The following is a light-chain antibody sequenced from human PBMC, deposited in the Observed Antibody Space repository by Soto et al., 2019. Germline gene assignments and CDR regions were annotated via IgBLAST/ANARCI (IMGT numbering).Light chain of an antibody. CDR2: DAS. Sequence: DIQMTQSPSTLSASVGDRVTITCRASQSISSWLAWYQQKPGKAPKLLIYDASSLESGVPSRFSGSGSCTEFTHTISSLHPEDCATCYCQRYNNYLGQGAKGDIK. J-gene: IGKJ1*01. CDR3: QRYNNY. CDR1: QSISSW. V-gene: IGKV1-5*01.